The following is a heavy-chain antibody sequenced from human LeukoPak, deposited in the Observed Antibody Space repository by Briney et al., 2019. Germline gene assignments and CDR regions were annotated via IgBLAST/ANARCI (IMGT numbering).Heavy chain of an antibody. J-gene: IGHJ4*02. D-gene: IGHD3-22*01. CDR3: ARGQLYYDSSGFDY. CDR1: GFTFSSYE. Sequence: GGSLRLSCAASGFTFSSYEMNWVRQAPGKGQEWVSSISSSSSYIYYVDSVKGRFTISRDNAKNSLYLQMNSLRAEDTAVYYCARGQLYYDSSGFDYWGQGTLVTVSS. V-gene: IGHV3-21*01. CDR2: ISSSSSYI.